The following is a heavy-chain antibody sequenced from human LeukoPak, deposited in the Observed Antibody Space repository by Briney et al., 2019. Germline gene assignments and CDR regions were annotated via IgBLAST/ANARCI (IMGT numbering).Heavy chain of an antibody. CDR1: GYTFTGYY. Sequence: GASVKVSCKASGYTFTGYYMHWVRQAPGQGLEWMGWISAYNGNTNYAQKLQGRVTMTTDTSTSTAYMELRSLRSDDTAVYYCATSPRGVLHYWGQGTLVTVSS. J-gene: IGHJ4*02. CDR3: ATSPRGVLHY. D-gene: IGHD3-10*01. CDR2: ISAYNGNT. V-gene: IGHV1-18*04.